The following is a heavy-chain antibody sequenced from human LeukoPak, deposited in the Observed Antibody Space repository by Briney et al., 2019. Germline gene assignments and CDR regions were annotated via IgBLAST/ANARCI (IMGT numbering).Heavy chain of an antibody. J-gene: IGHJ4*02. Sequence: GGSLRLSCAASGFTFSSYAMSWVRQAPGKGLEWVSAISGSGGSTYYADSVKGRFSISRDNSKNTPYLQMNSLRAEDTAVYYCAKDLGRQQLVPGSFDYWGQGTLVTVSS. CDR1: GFTFSSYA. CDR2: ISGSGGST. CDR3: AKDLGRQQLVPGSFDY. V-gene: IGHV3-23*01. D-gene: IGHD6-13*01.